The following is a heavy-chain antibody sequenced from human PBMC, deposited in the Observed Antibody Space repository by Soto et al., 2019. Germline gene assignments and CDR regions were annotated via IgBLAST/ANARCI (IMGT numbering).Heavy chain of an antibody. J-gene: IGHJ6*02. CDR1: GGSFSGYY. Sequence: SETLSLTCAVYGGSFSGYYWSWIRQPPGKGLEWIGEINHSGSTNYNPSLKSRVTVSVDTSKNQFSLKLSSVTAADTAVYYCARVTYYYDSSGSRVRVPHYYYGMDVWGQGTTVTVSS. CDR2: INHSGST. CDR3: ARVTYYYDSSGSRVRVPHYYYGMDV. D-gene: IGHD3-22*01. V-gene: IGHV4-34*01.